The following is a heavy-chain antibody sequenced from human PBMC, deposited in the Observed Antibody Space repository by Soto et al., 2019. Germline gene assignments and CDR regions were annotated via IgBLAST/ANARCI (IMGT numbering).Heavy chain of an antibody. CDR3: ARVGYRGSTGLGGMDY. V-gene: IGHV4-59*01. CDR1: GGSISSYY. D-gene: IGHD6-13*01. J-gene: IGHJ4*02. CDR2: IYYSGST. Sequence: QVQLQESGPGLVKPSETLSLTCTVSGGSISSYYWSWIRQPPGKGLEGIGCIYYSGSTNYNPSLKSRVNISVHTSKNQFSLKLRSVTAADTAVYYCARVGYRGSTGLGGMDYRGQGTLVTVSS.